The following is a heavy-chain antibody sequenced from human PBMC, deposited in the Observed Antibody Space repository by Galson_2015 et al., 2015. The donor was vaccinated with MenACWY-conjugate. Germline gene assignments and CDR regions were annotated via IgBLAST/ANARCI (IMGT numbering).Heavy chain of an antibody. CDR3: SRGYDWCSYFRA. CDR2: VDRVGAT. D-gene: IGHD2-8*01. CDR1: GFSVTDNC. Sequence: LRLSCAVSGFSVTDNCLRWVRQAPGKGPEWIAMVDRVGATIYADSVRGRFTVSRDDFKNTVILQMNSLRAEDTAVYRCSRGYDWCSYFRAWGQGAQVTVSS. V-gene: IGHV3-53*01. J-gene: IGHJ5*02.